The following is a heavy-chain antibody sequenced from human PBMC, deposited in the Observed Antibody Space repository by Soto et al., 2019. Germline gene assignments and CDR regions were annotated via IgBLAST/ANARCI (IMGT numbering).Heavy chain of an antibody. V-gene: IGHV4-34*01. J-gene: IGHJ2*01. Sequence: GELQQWGTGLLKPSETLSLNCSVYGGSSRAYHWSWIRQSPGEGLEWIGEFSYSGSLNYNPSLKGRAAVSLDTSTDHFPLTLTPVTAADTAVYFCAGGPRYWAFALWGRGTLVTVS. CDR3: AGGPRYWAFAL. D-gene: IGHD1-20*01. CDR2: FSYSGSL. CDR1: GGSSRAYH.